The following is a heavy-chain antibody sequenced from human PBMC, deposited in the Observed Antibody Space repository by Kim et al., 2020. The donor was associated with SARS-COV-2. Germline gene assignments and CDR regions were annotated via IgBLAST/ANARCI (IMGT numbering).Heavy chain of an antibody. Sequence: GGSLRLSCAASGFTFSSYSMNWVRQAPGKGLEWVSSISSSSSYIYYADSVKGRFTISRDNAKNSLYLQMNSLRAEDTAVYYCARDTSWELLLGSSANDAFDIWGQGTMVTVSS. D-gene: IGHD1-26*01. CDR1: GFTFSSYS. V-gene: IGHV3-21*01. J-gene: IGHJ3*02. CDR3: ARDTSWELLLGSSANDAFDI. CDR2: ISSSSSYI.